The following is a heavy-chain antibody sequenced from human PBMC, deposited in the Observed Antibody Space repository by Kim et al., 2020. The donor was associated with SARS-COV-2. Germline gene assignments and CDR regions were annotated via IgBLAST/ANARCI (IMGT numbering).Heavy chain of an antibody. CDR1: GFTFRSYA. D-gene: IGHD2-2*01. CDR2: ISFDGSNK. J-gene: IGHJ5*02. V-gene: IGHV3-30*04. CDR3: ARAPGVLLPPGS. Sequence: GGSLRLSCAASGFTFRSYAMHWVRQAPGKGLEWVAVISFDGSNKYYADSVKGRFTISRDNSKNTLYLQINNLRTEDTAVFYCARAPGVLLPPGSWGQGSLVTVSS.